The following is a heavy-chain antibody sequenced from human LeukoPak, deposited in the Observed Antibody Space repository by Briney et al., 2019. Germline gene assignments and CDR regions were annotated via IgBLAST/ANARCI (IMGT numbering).Heavy chain of an antibody. J-gene: IGHJ4*02. CDR1: GFTFSSYA. Sequence: GGSLRLSCAASGFTFSSYAMSWVRQAPGKGLEWVSAISGSGGTTYHVDSVKGRFTISRDNSKNTLYLQMNSLRAEDTAVYYCAKGPGEQWLDPNFDYWGQGTLVTVSS. D-gene: IGHD6-19*01. CDR2: ISGSGGTT. CDR3: AKGPGEQWLDPNFDY. V-gene: IGHV3-23*01.